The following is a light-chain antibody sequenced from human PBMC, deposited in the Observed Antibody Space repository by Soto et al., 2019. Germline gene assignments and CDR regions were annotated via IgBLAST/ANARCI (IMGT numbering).Light chain of an antibody. CDR3: QSYDSSPSGYV. J-gene: IGLJ1*01. V-gene: IGLV1-40*01. CDR2: ANV. CDR1: SSNIGPGYD. Sequence: QSVLTQPPSVSGARGQWVTLSRTGSSSNIGPGYDVHWYQQLPGPAPKLLIYANVNRPAGVPDRFAGSKSGTSASLAITGLQAEEEADYYCQSYDSSPSGYVFGTGTKVTVL.